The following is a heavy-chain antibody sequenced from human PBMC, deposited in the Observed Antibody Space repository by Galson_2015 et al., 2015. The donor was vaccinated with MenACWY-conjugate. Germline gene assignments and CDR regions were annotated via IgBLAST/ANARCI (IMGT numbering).Heavy chain of an antibody. V-gene: IGHV3-23*01. D-gene: IGHD3-10*01. CDR1: GFTFSNYG. Sequence: SLRLSCAATGFTFSNYGMNWVRQAPGKGLEWVSAISGSGEHTYYAHSVKGRFTISRDNSMNQFSLNVNSVTAADTAVYYCARASPHYYGDNNSLWPDAFDIWGQGTMVTVSS. J-gene: IGHJ3*02. CDR2: ISGSGEHT. CDR3: ARASPHYYGDNNSLWPDAFDI.